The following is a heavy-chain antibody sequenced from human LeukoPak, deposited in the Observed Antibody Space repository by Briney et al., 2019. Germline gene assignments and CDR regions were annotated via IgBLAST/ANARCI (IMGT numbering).Heavy chain of an antibody. CDR1: GAPINSYY. V-gene: IGHV4-59*01. J-gene: IGHJ5*02. Sequence: SGTLSPTRTVSGAPINSYYWSWLRQPPGKGREWIGYIYYSGSTNYNASLKSRVTMSIDTSKNQFSLKLSSVTAADTAVYYCARGDYVWGSNRLGWFDPWGQGTQVTVSS. CDR3: ARGDYVWGSNRLGWFDP. D-gene: IGHD3-16*02. CDR2: IYYSGST.